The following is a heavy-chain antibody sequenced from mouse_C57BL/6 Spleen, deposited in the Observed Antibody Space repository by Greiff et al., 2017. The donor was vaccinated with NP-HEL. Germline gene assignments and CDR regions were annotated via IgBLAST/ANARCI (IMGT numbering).Heavy chain of an antibody. CDR2: IDPSDSYT. D-gene: IGHD1-2*01. Sequence: QVQLQQSGAELVKPGASVKLSCKASGYTFTSYWMQWVKQRPGQGLEWIGEIDPSDSYTNYNQKFKGKATLTVDTSSSTAYMQLSSLTSEDSAVYYCARGGDYYSFYYYAMDYWGQGTSVTVSS. CDR1: GYTFTSYW. CDR3: ARGGDYYSFYYYAMDY. V-gene: IGHV1-50*01. J-gene: IGHJ4*01.